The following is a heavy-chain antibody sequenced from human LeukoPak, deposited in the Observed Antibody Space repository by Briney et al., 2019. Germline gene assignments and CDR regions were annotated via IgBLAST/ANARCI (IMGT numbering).Heavy chain of an antibody. V-gene: IGHV3-23*01. CDR1: GFTFSIYA. J-gene: IGHJ3*02. Sequence: GGSLRLSCAASGFTFSIYAIGWVPQAPGKGLEWVSSICGSGWHTFYAHSVKGRFTISRDNSKNTMYLQMNSLRAEDTAVYYCARGDYYDSSGYSYVFAFDIWGQGTMVTVSS. CDR2: ICGSGWHT. CDR3: ARGDYYDSSGYSYVFAFDI. D-gene: IGHD3-22*01.